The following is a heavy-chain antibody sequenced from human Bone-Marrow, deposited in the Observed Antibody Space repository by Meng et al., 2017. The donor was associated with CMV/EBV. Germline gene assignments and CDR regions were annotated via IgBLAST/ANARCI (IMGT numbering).Heavy chain of an antibody. D-gene: IGHD6-19*01. CDR3: ARDALSSGGDY. CDR1: GFTFSSYW. J-gene: IGHJ4*02. V-gene: IGHV3-74*01. CDR2: INSDGSST. Sequence: GESLKISCAASGFTFSSYWMDWVRQAPGKGLVWVSRINSDGSSTSYADSVKGRLTISRDNAKNTLYLQMNSLRAEDTAFYYCARDALSSGGDYWGQGALVTVSS.